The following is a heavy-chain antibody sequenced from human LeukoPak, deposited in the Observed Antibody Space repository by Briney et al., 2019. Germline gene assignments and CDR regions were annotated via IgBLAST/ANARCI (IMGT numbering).Heavy chain of an antibody. CDR1: GFTFSSYW. CDR2: IKEDGSET. V-gene: IGHV3-7*01. D-gene: IGHD3-22*01. J-gene: IGHJ4*02. Sequence: GGSLRLSCAASGFTFSSYWMSWVRQAPGKGLEWVANIKEDGSETHYVDSVKGRFTISRDNAKNSLYLQMNSLRAEDTAVYYCGYYDRSGYYYYFDYWGQGNLVTVSS. CDR3: GYYDRSGYYYYFDY.